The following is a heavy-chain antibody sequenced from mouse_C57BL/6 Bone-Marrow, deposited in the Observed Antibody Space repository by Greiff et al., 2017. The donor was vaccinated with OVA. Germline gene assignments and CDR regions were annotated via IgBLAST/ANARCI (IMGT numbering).Heavy chain of an antibody. CDR1: GYTFTSYW. Sequence: QVQLQQPGAELVRPGTSVKLSCKASGYTFTSYWMHWVKQRPGQGLEWIGVIDTSDSYTNYNQKFKGKATLTVDTSSSTAYMQLSSRTSEDSAVEYCARSYDYGFAYWGQGTLVTVSA. D-gene: IGHD2-4*01. J-gene: IGHJ3*01. CDR2: IDTSDSYT. CDR3: ARSYDYGFAY. V-gene: IGHV1-59*01.